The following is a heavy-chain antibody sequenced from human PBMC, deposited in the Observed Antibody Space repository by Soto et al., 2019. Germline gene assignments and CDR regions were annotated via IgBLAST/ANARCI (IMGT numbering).Heavy chain of an antibody. Sequence: GGSLRLSCAASGFTFSTYAMHWVRQAPGKGPEWVAIISYDGSTKFYVNFAKGRFTISRDNSKNTLYLQMNSLTPEDTAVYYCTTVLKVLALRYEFNHWGPGTLVTVSS. CDR1: GFTFSTYA. J-gene: IGHJ4*02. V-gene: IGHV3-30*03. D-gene: IGHD3-16*01. CDR3: TTVLKVLALRYEFNH. CDR2: ISYDGSTK.